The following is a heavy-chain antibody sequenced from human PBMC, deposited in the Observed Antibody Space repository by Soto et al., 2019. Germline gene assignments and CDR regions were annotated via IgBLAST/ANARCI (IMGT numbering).Heavy chain of an antibody. J-gene: IGHJ5*02. CDR2: IKSTTDGGTT. Sequence: GGSLRLSCAASGFPFPNAWMNWVRQAPGKGLEWVGRIKSTTDGGTTDYAAPVKGRFTISRDDSKNTLYLQMNSLKTEDTAVYYCTTDQTRLDYYDSSGYYRSAWGQGTLVTVSS. CDR3: TTDQTRLDYYDSSGYYRSA. CDR1: GFPFPNAW. V-gene: IGHV3-15*07. D-gene: IGHD3-22*01.